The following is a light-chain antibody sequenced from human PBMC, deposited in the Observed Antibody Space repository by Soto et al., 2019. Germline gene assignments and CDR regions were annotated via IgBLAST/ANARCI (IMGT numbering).Light chain of an antibody. CDR1: SSDVGGYNY. V-gene: IGLV2-8*01. CDR2: EVS. CDR3: SSYAGSNNLGV. Sequence: QSALTQPPSASGSPGQSVTISCTGTSSDVGGYNYVSWYQQHPGKAPKLMISEVSKRPSGVPDRFSGSKSGNTASLPVSGLQAEDEADYSCSSYAGSNNLGVFGTGTKLTVL. J-gene: IGLJ1*01.